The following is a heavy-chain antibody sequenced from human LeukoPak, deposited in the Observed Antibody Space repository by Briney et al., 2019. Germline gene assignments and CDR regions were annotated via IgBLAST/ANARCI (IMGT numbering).Heavy chain of an antibody. V-gene: IGHV3-21*01. D-gene: IGHD6-19*01. CDR1: GFTFSSYS. J-gene: IGHJ6*02. CDR2: ISSSSSYI. Sequence: GGPLRLSCAASGFTFSSYSMNWVRQAPGKGLEWVSSISSSSSYIYYADSVKGRFTISRDNAKNSLYLQMNSLRAEDTAVYYCARDQYSSGWYKSSYYYYGMDVWGQGTTVTVSS. CDR3: ARDQYSSGWYKSSYYYYGMDV.